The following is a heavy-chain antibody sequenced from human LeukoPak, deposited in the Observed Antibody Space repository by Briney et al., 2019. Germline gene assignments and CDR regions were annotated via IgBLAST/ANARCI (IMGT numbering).Heavy chain of an antibody. CDR3: AKDKTPRNGDYRGGYFDY. CDR1: GFTFDDYA. CDR2: ISWNSGSI. Sequence: GGSLRLSCAASGFTFDDYAMHWVRQAPGKGLEWVSGISWNSGSIGYADSVKGRFTISRDNAKNSLYLQMNSLRAEDMALYYCAKDKTPRNGDYRGGYFDYWGQGTLVTVSS. V-gene: IGHV3-9*03. J-gene: IGHJ4*02. D-gene: IGHD4-17*01.